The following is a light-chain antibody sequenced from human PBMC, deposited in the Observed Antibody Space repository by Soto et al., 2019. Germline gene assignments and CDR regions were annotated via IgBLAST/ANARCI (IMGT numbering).Light chain of an antibody. J-gene: IGLJ3*02. CDR2: LNSDGSH. CDR3: QTWGTGMGV. CDR1: SGHSSYA. V-gene: IGLV4-69*01. Sequence: QLVLTQSPSASASLGASVKLTCTLSSGHSSYAIAWHQQQPEKGPRYLMKLNSDGSHSKGDGIPDRFSGSSSGAERYLTISSLPSEDEADYYCQTWGTGMGVFGGGTKLTVL.